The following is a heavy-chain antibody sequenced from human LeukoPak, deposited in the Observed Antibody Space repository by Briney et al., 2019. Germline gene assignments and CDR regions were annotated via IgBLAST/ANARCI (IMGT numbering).Heavy chain of an antibody. CDR3: ARVRLGIWSPTYFFDH. D-gene: IGHD3-3*01. Sequence: ASVKVSCKASGYIFGSYDITWVRQAPGQGLEWVGWVNPGHGNTGYAPKFQGRVAFTRNSSTVYMRKHTLRSEDTAIYFCARVRLGIWSPTYFFDHWGQGTLVTVSS. J-gene: IGHJ4*02. V-gene: IGHV1-8*01. CDR1: GYIFGSYD. CDR2: VNPGHGNT.